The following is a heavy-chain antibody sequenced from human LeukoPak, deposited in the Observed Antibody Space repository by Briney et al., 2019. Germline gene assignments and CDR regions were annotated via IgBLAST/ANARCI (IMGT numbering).Heavy chain of an antibody. CDR1: GYTFTSYF. V-gene: IGHV1-46*01. J-gene: IGHJ4*02. CDR2: INPSGGTT. Sequence: GASVKVSCKASGYTFTSYFMHWVRQAPGQGLEWMGIINPSGGTTSYAQKFQGRVTMTRDTSTSTAYMELTRVRSDDTAIYYCARGGFDYWGQGTLVTVSS. CDR3: ARGGFDY.